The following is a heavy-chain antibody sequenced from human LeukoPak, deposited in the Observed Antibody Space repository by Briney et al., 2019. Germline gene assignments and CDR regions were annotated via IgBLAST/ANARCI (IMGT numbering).Heavy chain of an antibody. V-gene: IGHV4-31*03. CDR2: LYYSGST. CDR1: GGSISSGGYY. D-gene: IGHD1-14*01. CDR3: AREISPRGPNHYYGMDV. J-gene: IGHJ6*02. Sequence: SQTLSLTCTVSGGSISSGGYYWSWIPQHPGKGLEWIGYLYYSGSTYHNPSLKSRVTISVDTPKNQFPLKLSSVTAADTAVYYCAREISPRGPNHYYGMDVWGQGTTVAV.